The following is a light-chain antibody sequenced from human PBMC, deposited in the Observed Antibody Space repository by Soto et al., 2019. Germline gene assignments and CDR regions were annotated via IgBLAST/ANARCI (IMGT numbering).Light chain of an antibody. CDR3: TSYVGNDIWV. CDR1: SSDVGAYPY. J-gene: IGLJ3*02. V-gene: IGLV2-8*01. CDR2: EVT. Sequence: QSALTQPPSASGSPGQSVTISCTGTSSDVGAYPYVSWYQQYPGKAPKLMIYEVTKRPSGVPDRFSGSKSGNTASLTVSGLQAEDEADYYCTSYVGNDIWVFGGGTTLTVL.